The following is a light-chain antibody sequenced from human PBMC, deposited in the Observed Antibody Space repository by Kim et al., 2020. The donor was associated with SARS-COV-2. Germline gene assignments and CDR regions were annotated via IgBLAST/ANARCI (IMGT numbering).Light chain of an antibody. CDR3: QQGNSAPWT. CDR2: AAS. J-gene: IGKJ1*01. CDR1: QGISNY. Sequence: DIQMTQSPSSLSASVGDRVTITCRASQGISNYLAWYQQQPGKVPKLLIYAASTLRSGVPSRFSGSGSGTDFTLTITSLQPEDVANYFCQQGNSAPWTFGDGTKVDIK. V-gene: IGKV1-27*01.